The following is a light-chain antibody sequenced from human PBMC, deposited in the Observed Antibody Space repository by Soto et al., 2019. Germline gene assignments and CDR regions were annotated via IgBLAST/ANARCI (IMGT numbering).Light chain of an antibody. CDR1: QSISPW. CDR3: QQYSSFSRT. V-gene: IGKV1-5*01. J-gene: IGKJ1*01. Sequence: DIQMTQSPSTLSASVGDTVTITCRASQSISPWLAWYQQKPGKVPNLLIYDASSLQTGVPSRFRGSGSGTEFTLTISSLQPDDLATYYCQQYSSFSRTFGHGTKVEVK. CDR2: DAS.